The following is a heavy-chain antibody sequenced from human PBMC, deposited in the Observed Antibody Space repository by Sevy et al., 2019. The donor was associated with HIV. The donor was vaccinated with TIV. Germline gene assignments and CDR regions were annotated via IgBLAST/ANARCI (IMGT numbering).Heavy chain of an antibody. CDR3: ARELWGGSGYFDF. J-gene: IGHJ2*01. Sequence: GGSLRLSCAASGFTFNNFWMSWVRQAPGKGLEWVAHINIDGSGTYYVDSVRGRFSISRDNAKNLVYVQMNSLRAEDTAVYYCARELWGGSGYFDFWGRGTLVTVSS. CDR2: INIDGSGT. D-gene: IGHD7-27*01. V-gene: IGHV3-7*01. CDR1: GFTFNNFW.